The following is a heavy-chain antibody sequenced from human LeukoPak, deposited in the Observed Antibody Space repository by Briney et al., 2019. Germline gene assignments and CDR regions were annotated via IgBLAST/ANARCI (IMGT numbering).Heavy chain of an antibody. D-gene: IGHD1-26*01. CDR3: AKDLGQYYYGMDV. Sequence: GGSLRLSCAASGFIFSSYAMSWVRQAPGKGLEWVSAISGSGGSTYYADSVKGRFTISRDNSKNTLYLQMNSLRAEDTAVYYCAKDLGQYYYGMDVWGQGTTVTVSS. J-gene: IGHJ6*02. CDR1: GFIFSSYA. CDR2: ISGSGGST. V-gene: IGHV3-23*01.